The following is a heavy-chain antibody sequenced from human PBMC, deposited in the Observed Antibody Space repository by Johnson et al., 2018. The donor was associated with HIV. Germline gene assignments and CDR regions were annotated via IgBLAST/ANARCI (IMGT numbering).Heavy chain of an antibody. CDR2: ISYDGSSK. Sequence: QVQLVESGGGLVQPGRSLRLSCAASGFTFSNYGMHWVRQAPGKGLEWVSLISYDGSSKYYADSLKGRFTISRDNSKNTLYLQMNSLRAEDTAVYYCATDRDYDGSGLIWGQGTMVTVSS. J-gene: IGHJ3*02. CDR3: ATDRDYDGSGLI. V-gene: IGHV3-30*03. D-gene: IGHD3-10*01. CDR1: GFTFSNYG.